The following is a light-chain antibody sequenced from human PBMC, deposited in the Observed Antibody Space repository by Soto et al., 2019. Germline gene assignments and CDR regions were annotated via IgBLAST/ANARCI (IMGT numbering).Light chain of an antibody. J-gene: IGKJ5*01. V-gene: IGKV2-28*01. Sequence: DIVMTQSPLSLSVTPGESASISCRASQSLLQSNGYKYLDWYLQRPGQSPQLLIYLGSNRAHGVPDRFSGSGTGTDLTLKISSVEADDVGVYYCMQALQTPITFGQGTRPEI. CDR2: LGS. CDR3: MQALQTPIT. CDR1: QSLLQSNGYKY.